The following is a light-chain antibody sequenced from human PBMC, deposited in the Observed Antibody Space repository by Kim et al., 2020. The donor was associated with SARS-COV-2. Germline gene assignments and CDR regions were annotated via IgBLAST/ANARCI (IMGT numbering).Light chain of an antibody. J-gene: IGLJ1*01. V-gene: IGLV2-11*01. CDR3: CSYAGSYNYV. Sequence: GQSVTISCTGTSSDVGGYNYVSWYQQHPGKAPKLMIYDVRKRPSGVPDRFSGSKSGNTASLTISGLQAEDEADYYCCSYAGSYNYVFGTGTKVTVL. CDR2: DVR. CDR1: SSDVGGYNY.